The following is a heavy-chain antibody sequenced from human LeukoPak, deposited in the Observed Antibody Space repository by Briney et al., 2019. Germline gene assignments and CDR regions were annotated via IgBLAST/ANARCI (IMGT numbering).Heavy chain of an antibody. Sequence: GGSLRLSCAASGFTFSSYWMSWVRQAPGKGLEWVANIKKDGSEKYYVDSVKGRFTISRDNAKTSLYLQMSSLRAEDTAVYYCARDLSGVTGYTYGRGIDYWGQGTLVTVSS. J-gene: IGHJ4*02. V-gene: IGHV3-7*01. CDR3: ARDLSGVTGYTYGRGIDY. CDR1: GFTFSSYW. CDR2: IKKDGSEK. D-gene: IGHD5-18*01.